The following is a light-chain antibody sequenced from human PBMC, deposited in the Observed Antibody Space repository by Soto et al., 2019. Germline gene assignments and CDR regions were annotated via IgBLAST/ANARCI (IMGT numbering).Light chain of an antibody. CDR2: DVS. V-gene: IGLV2-14*01. CDR3: SSYTTSNTRQIV. J-gene: IGLJ1*01. CDR1: SSDVGGYNY. Sequence: QSVLTQPASVSGSPGQSITISCTGTSSDVGGYNYVSWYQHHPGKPPKLMIYDVSNRPSGVSNRFSGSKSGNTASLTISGLQPADEADYYCSSYTTSNTRQIVFGTGTKVTVL.